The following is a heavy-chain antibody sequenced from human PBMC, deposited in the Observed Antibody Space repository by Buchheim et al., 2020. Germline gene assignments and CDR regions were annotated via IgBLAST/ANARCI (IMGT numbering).Heavy chain of an antibody. V-gene: IGHV3-30*18. J-gene: IGHJ5*02. Sequence: VQLVESGGGVVQPGRSVRLSCVASGFTFSDYGMHWVRQAPGQGLEWVAVIYYDGSNEYYADSVRGRFTISRDSSTNTLYLQMNSLRAEDTAVYYCAKDRAKTRYSSGWYATGNWFDPWGQGTL. CDR2: IYYDGSNE. CDR3: AKDRAKTRYSSGWYATGNWFDP. D-gene: IGHD6-19*01. CDR1: GFTFSDYG.